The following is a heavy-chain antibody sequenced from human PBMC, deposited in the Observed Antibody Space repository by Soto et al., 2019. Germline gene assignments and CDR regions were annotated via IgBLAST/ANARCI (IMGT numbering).Heavy chain of an antibody. D-gene: IGHD6-19*01. CDR3: AKDICAYSSGSCYFAY. J-gene: IGHJ4*02. CDR1: GFTISSYV. CDR2: ISDSGSTT. V-gene: IGHV3-23*01. Sequence: EVQLLQSGGALGQPGGSLRLSCAASGFTISSYVMSWVRQAPGKGLEWVSTISDSGSTTYYTDSVKGRFTISRDNSKSTLYLQMNSPRFEDTAIYYCAKDICAYSSGSCYFAYWGQGTLVTVSS.